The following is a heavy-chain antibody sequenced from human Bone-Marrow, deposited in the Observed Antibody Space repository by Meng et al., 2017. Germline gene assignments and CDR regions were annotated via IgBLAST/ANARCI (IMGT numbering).Heavy chain of an antibody. CDR2: IKSKSAGGTT. CDR1: GFAFSDAW. V-gene: IGHV3-15*01. Sequence: GQLVGVVGGVVQPGRSRRLSCAAAGFAFSDAWMSWVRQAPGKGLEWVGLIKSKSAGGTTDYAAPVKGRFTISRDDSKTTMYLQMNSLKTEDTAVYYCTASPATEYWGQGTLVTVSS. CDR3: TASPATEY. D-gene: IGHD1-26*01. J-gene: IGHJ4*02.